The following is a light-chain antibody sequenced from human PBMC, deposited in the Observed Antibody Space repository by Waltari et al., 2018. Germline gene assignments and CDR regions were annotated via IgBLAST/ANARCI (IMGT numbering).Light chain of an antibody. J-gene: IGKJ5*01. Sequence: DIQLTQSQSSISASVGDRDTITCRASQSISRYLNWYQHEPGKAPKVLIYSASSLQTGVPSRFSGSGSGTDFTLTISSLQPEDFATYYCQQSYRAPITFGQGTRLDIK. CDR2: SAS. CDR1: QSISRY. CDR3: QQSYRAPIT. V-gene: IGKV1-39*01.